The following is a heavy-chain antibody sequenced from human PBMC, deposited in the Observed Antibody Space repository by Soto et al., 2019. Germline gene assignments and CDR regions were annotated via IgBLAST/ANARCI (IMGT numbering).Heavy chain of an antibody. Sequence: GGSLRLSCAASGFIFSNYWMSWVRQAPGKGLEWVANINQDGSEKYYLDSVRGRFTISRDNAKNSLYLQMSSLRAEDTAVYYCAREAFWTVWWGQGTLVTVSS. CDR3: AREAFWTVW. J-gene: IGHJ4*02. CDR1: GFIFSNYW. CDR2: INQDGSEK. V-gene: IGHV3-7*01. D-gene: IGHD3-3*01.